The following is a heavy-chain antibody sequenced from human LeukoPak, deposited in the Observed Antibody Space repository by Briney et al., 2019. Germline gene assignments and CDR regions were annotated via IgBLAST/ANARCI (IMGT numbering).Heavy chain of an antibody. Sequence: GGALRHSCAASGFTFANYAMSWVRPAPGEGLEWVSTICGTGGSKYSADSVKGRFTVSRDNPKNTLYLQMNSLGVEDTAIYYCAKDPSPYCGGDCYFDCWGQGTLVTVSS. V-gene: IGHV3-23*01. J-gene: IGHJ4*02. CDR2: ICGTGGSK. CDR3: AKDPSPYCGGDCYFDC. CDR1: GFTFANYA. D-gene: IGHD2-21*02.